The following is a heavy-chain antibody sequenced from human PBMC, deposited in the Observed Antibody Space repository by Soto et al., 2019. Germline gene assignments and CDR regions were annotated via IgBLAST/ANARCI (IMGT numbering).Heavy chain of an antibody. V-gene: IGHV3-9*01. CDR3: AKDGRGDYSGGWSDY. CDR2: ISWNRGSI. D-gene: IGHD6-19*01. Sequence: EVHLVESGGGLVQPGRSLRLSCAASGFTFDDYGMHWVRQAPGKGLEWVSGISWNRGSIGYADSVKGRFTISRDNAKNSLYLQMNSLRDEDTALYYCAKDGRGDYSGGWSDYWGLGTLVTVSS. J-gene: IGHJ4*02. CDR1: GFTFDDYG.